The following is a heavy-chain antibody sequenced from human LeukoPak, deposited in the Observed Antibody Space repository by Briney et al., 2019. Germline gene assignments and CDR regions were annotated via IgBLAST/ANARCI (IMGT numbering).Heavy chain of an antibody. CDR1: GYTFTGYY. CDR3: ARGLARPDKYGSGSYPY. J-gene: IGHJ4*02. V-gene: IGHV1-2*02. Sequence: GASVTVSCKASGYTFTGYYMHWVRQAPGQGLEWMGWINPNSGGTNYAQKFQGRVTMTRDTSISTAYMELSRLRSDDTAVYYCARGLARPDKYGSGSYPYWGQGTLVTVSS. D-gene: IGHD3-10*01. CDR2: INPNSGGT.